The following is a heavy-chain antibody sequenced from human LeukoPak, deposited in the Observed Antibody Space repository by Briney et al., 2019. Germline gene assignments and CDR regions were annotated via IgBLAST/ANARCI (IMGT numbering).Heavy chain of an antibody. CDR1: GYTFTSYD. J-gene: IGHJ6*03. V-gene: IGHV1-8*01. Sequence: GASVKVSCKASGYTFTSYDINWVRQAIGQGLEWMGWMNPNSGNTGYAQKFQGRVTMTRNTSISTAYMELSSLRSEDTAVYYCARGRSGYYPYYYYYYYMDVWGKGTTVTISS. D-gene: IGHD3-22*01. CDR2: MNPNSGNT. CDR3: ARGRSGYYPYYYYYYYMDV.